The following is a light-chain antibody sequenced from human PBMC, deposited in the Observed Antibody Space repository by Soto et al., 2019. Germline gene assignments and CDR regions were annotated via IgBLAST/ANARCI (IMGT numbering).Light chain of an antibody. Sequence: EIVMTQSPATLSVSPGERATLSCSASQSVSTNLAWYQQKPGQAPRRLIYGPSIRATGIPARFSGSGSGTEFTLTINSLQSEDFALYDCQEYDKWPPGFTFGPGHRVNNK. V-gene: IGKV3-15*01. CDR1: QSVSTN. CDR3: QEYDKWPPGFT. CDR2: GPS. J-gene: IGKJ3*01.